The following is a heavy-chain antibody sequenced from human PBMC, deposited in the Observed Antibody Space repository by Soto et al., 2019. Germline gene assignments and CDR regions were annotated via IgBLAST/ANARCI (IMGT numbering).Heavy chain of an antibody. Sequence: VQLVESGGGVVQPGRSLRLSCAASGFTFSSYAMHWVRQAPGKGLEWVAVISYDGSNKYYADSVKGRFTISRDNSKNTLYLQMNSLRAEDTAVYYCARTYSSGWQYYYGMDVWGQGTTVTVSS. J-gene: IGHJ6*02. V-gene: IGHV3-30-3*01. CDR1: GFTFSSYA. CDR2: ISYDGSNK. D-gene: IGHD6-19*01. CDR3: ARTYSSGWQYYYGMDV.